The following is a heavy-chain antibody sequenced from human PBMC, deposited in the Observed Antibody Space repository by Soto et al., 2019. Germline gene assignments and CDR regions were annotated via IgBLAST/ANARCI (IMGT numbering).Heavy chain of an antibody. J-gene: IGHJ4*02. D-gene: IGHD1-20*01. V-gene: IGHV1-18*04. CDR1: GYTFTTYG. CDR3: ARAEKWVTGNMGGY. Sequence: QVQLVQSGAEVKKPGASVKVSCKAFGYTFTTYGITWVRQAPGQGLEWMGWINPYNHNTYYAQKIQGRLTMTTDTSTSTAYMELRSLRSDDSAIYYCARAEKWVTGNMGGYWGQGPVVTVSS. CDR2: INPYNHNT.